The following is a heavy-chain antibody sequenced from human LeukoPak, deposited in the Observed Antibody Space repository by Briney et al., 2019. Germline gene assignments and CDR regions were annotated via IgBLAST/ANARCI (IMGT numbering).Heavy chain of an antibody. J-gene: IGHJ4*02. CDR3: TRGYSGSYYGYCFDY. CDR1: GFTFGDYA. Sequence: PGGSLRLSCTASGFTFGDYAMSWVRQAPGKGLEWVGFIRSKAYGGTTEYAASVKGRFTISRDDSKSIAYLQMNSLKTEDTAVYYCTRGYSGSYYGYCFDYWGQGTLVTVSS. D-gene: IGHD1-26*01. CDR2: IRSKAYGGTT. V-gene: IGHV3-49*04.